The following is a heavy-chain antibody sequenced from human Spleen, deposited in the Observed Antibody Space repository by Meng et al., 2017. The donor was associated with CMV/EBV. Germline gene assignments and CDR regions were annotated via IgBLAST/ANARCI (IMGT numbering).Heavy chain of an antibody. CDR3: ARHPPRLPGAHVYYGMDV. Sequence: SETLSLTCAVYGGSFSGYYWSWIRQPPGKGLEWIGEINHSGSTNYNPSLKSRVTISVDTSKNQFSLKLSSVTPEDTAVYYCARHPPRLPGAHVYYGMDVWGQGTTVTVSS. CDR2: INHSGST. CDR1: GGSFSGYY. V-gene: IGHV4-34*01. D-gene: IGHD2-2*01. J-gene: IGHJ6*02.